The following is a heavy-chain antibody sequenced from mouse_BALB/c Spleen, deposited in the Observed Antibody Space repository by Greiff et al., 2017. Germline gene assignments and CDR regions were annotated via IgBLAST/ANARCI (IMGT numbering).Heavy chain of an antibody. CDR2: ISSGSSTI. D-gene: IGHD2-3*01. CDR3: ARDDGYYPWFAY. CDR1: GFTFRSFG. J-gene: IGHJ3*01. Sequence: EVKLVESGGGLVQPGGSRKLSCAASGFTFRSFGMHWVRQAPEKGLEWVAYISSGSSTIYYADTVKGRFTISRDNPKNTLFLQMTSLRSEDTAMYYCARDDGYYPWFAYWGQGTLVTVSA. V-gene: IGHV5-17*02.